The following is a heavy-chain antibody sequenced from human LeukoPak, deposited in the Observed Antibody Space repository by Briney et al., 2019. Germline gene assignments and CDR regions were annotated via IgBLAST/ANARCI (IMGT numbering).Heavy chain of an antibody. Sequence: PGGSLRLSCAASGFTFDDCGMSWVRQAPGKGLEWVSGINWNGGSTGYADSVKGRFTISRDNAKNSLYLQMNSLRAEDTALYYCARDSGAHDAFDIWGQGTMVTVSS. CDR1: GFTFDDCG. V-gene: IGHV3-20*04. CDR2: INWNGGST. CDR3: ARDSGAHDAFDI. D-gene: IGHD3-10*01. J-gene: IGHJ3*02.